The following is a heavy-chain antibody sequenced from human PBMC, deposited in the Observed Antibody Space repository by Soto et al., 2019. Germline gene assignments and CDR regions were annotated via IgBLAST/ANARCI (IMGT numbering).Heavy chain of an antibody. CDR1: GGSISSSNW. Sequence: SETLSLTCAVSGGSISSSNWWSWVRQPPGKGLEWIGEIYHSGSTNYNPSLKSRVTISVDKSKNQFSLKLSSVTAADTAVYYCASSPEGYSYYYYGMDVWGQGTTVTVSS. J-gene: IGHJ6*02. CDR2: IYHSGST. CDR3: ASSPEGYSYYYYGMDV. V-gene: IGHV4-4*02.